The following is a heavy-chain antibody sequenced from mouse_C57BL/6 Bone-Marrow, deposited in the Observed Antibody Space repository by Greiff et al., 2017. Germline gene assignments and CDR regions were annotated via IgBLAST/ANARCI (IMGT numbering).Heavy chain of an antibody. J-gene: IGHJ2*01. CDR3: ARGGFHYYFDY. CDR2: IDPSDSYT. V-gene: IGHV1-50*01. CDR1: GYTFTSYW. D-gene: IGHD3-2*02. Sequence: QVQLQQPGAELVKPGASVKLSCKASGYTFTSYWMQWVKQRPGQGLEWIGEIDPSDSYTNYNQKFKGKATLTVDTSSSTAYMQLISLTSEDSAVYYCARGGFHYYFDYWGQGTTLTVSS.